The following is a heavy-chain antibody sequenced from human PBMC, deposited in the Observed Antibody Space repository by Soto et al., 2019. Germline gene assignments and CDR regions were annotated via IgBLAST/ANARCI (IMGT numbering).Heavy chain of an antibody. J-gene: IGHJ4*02. Sequence: PGESLKISCRGSGYSFTSFWITWVRQMPGKGLEWMGTIDPSDSYTTYSPSFQGHVSISADKSVSTASLQWNSLKASDTATYFCARIPAVAGTPIDSFGQGTVVTFCS. V-gene: IGHV5-10-1*01. CDR2: IDPSDSYT. CDR3: ARIPAVAGTPIDS. D-gene: IGHD6-19*01. CDR1: GYSFTSFW.